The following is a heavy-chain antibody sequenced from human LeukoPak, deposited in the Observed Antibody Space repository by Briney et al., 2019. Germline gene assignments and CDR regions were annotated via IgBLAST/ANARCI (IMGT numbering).Heavy chain of an antibody. V-gene: IGHV3-7*01. D-gene: IGHD2-2*02. CDR1: GFTFSSYW. Sequence: GGSLRLSCAASGFTFSSYWMSWVRQAPGKGLEWVANIKQDGSEKYYLDSVTGRFTISTDNSKNSLYLQMNSLRAEDTAVYYCARAASLDRNCSSTSCYTAQVHYFDYWGQGTLVTVSS. J-gene: IGHJ4*02. CDR2: IKQDGSEK. CDR3: ARAASLDRNCSSTSCYTAQVHYFDY.